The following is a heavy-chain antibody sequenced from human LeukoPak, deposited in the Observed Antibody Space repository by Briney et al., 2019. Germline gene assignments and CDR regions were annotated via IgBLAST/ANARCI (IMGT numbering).Heavy chain of an antibody. CDR1: GFTFSTYA. J-gene: IGHJ4*02. CDR3: AKDRNAWPTNFDS. D-gene: IGHD5-24*01. V-gene: IGHV3-23*01. Sequence: PGGSLRLSCAASGFTFSTYAVNWVRQAPGKGLEGVSAISSSGGTTYYADAVKGRFSISRENSKNTLYLRMNSLRAEHTAIYYCAKDRNAWPTNFDSWGQGTLVTVSA. CDR2: ISSSGGTT.